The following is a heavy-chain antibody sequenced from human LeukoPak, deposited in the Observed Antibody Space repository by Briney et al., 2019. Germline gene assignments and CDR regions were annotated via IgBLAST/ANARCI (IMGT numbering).Heavy chain of an antibody. CDR1: GGSISSYY. Sequence: SETLSLTCTVSGGSISSYYWSWIRQPPGKGLEWIGYIYYSGGTNYNPSLKSRVTISVDTSKNQFSLKLSSVTAADTAVYYCARNIAVADYYYYGMDVWGQGTTVTVSS. CDR2: IYYSGGT. CDR3: ARNIAVADYYYYGMDV. V-gene: IGHV4-59*08. J-gene: IGHJ6*02. D-gene: IGHD6-19*01.